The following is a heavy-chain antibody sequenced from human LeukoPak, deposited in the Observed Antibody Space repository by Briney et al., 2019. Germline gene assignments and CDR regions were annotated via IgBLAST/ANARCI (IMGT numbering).Heavy chain of an antibody. V-gene: IGHV1-24*01. CDR1: GTYTLIELS. J-gene: IGHJ4*02. D-gene: IGHD3-22*01. CDR3: ARVVIYDSSGRSDY. CDR2: FDPEDGET. Sequence: ASVKVSCKVSGTYTLIELSMHWVRQAPGKGLEWMGGFDPEDGETIYAQKFQGRVTITADKSTSTAYMELSSLRSEDTAVYYCARVVIYDSSGRSDYWGQGTLVTVSS.